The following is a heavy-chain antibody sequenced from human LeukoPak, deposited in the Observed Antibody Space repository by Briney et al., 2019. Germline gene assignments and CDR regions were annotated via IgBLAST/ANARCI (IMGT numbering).Heavy chain of an antibody. CDR1: GFTFSSYS. J-gene: IGHJ3*02. D-gene: IGHD3-22*01. Sequence: PGGSLRLSCAASGFTFSSYSMNWVRQAPGKGLEWVSSISSSSYIYYADSVKGRFTISRDNAKNSLYLQMNSLRAEDTAVYYCAREPGIVVISDAFDIWGQGTMVTVSS. CDR3: AREPGIVVISDAFDI. V-gene: IGHV3-21*01. CDR2: ISSSSYI.